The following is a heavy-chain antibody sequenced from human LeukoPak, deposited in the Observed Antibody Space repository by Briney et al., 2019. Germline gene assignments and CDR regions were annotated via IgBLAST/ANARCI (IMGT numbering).Heavy chain of an antibody. V-gene: IGHV4-61*02. CDR1: GGSISSGNYY. CDR3: ARDLEYCSSTSCYNGVFDY. Sequence: SQTLSLTCTVSGGSISSGNYYWSWIRQPAGKGLEWIGRIYTSGSTTYIPSLKSRVTISVDTSKNQFSLKLSSVTAADTAVYYCARDLEYCSSTSCYNGVFDYWGQGTLVTVSS. CDR2: IYTSGST. J-gene: IGHJ4*02. D-gene: IGHD2-2*02.